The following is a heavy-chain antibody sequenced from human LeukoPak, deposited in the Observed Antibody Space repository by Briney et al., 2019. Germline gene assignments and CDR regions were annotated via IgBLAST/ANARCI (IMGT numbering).Heavy chain of an antibody. Sequence: ASVTVSCKASGYTFTGYYMHWVRQAPGQGFEWMGWINPNSGDTTYAQNFQARVTMTRDTSINTAYMELSRLRSDDTAVYYCARGRSVTEPETTNPFDYWGQGALVTVSS. D-gene: IGHD1-14*01. J-gene: IGHJ4*02. CDR2: INPNSGDT. CDR1: GYTFTGYY. CDR3: ARGRSVTEPETTNPFDY. V-gene: IGHV1-2*02.